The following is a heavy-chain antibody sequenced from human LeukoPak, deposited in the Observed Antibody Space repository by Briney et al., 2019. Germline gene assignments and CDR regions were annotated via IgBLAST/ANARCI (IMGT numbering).Heavy chain of an antibody. D-gene: IGHD6-13*01. CDR3: AREGRGSSSLKF. V-gene: IGHV3-7*01. J-gene: IGHJ3*01. CDR2: IQPDGNDN. CDR1: GFTFSSSG. Sequence: PGGSLRLSCSASGFTFSSSGMSWVRQAPGKGLEWVANIQPDGNDNHYVDSVKGRFTLSRDNANNSLHLQMHSLRLDDTAVYYCAREGRGSSSLKFWGQGTMVTVSS.